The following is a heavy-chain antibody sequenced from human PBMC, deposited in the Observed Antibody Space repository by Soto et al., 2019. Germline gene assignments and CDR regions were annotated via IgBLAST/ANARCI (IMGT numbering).Heavy chain of an antibody. Sequence: EVQLVESGGGLVKPGGSLRLSCAASGFTFSSYSMNWVRQAPGKGLEWVSSISSSSSYIYYADSVKGRFTISRDNAKNSLYLQMNSLRAEDTALYYCARDGLVEPAGWHYYRMDVWGQGTTVTVSS. D-gene: IGHD1-1*01. CDR2: ISSSSSYI. CDR1: GFTFSSYS. V-gene: IGHV3-21*01. CDR3: ARDGLVEPAGWHYYRMDV. J-gene: IGHJ6*02.